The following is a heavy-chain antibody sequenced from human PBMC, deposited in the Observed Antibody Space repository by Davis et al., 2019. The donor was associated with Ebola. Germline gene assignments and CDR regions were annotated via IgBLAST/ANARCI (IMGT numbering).Heavy chain of an antibody. J-gene: IGHJ4*02. CDR3: ARGIGED. CDR1: GFTFSSYG. Sequence: GESLKISCAASGFTFSSYGMHWVRQAPGKGLEWVTVISYDGSNKYYADSVKGRFTISRDNSKNTLYLQMNNLRAEDTAVYYCARGIGEDWGQGTLVTVSS. V-gene: IGHV3-30*03. CDR2: ISYDGSNK. D-gene: IGHD2-21*01.